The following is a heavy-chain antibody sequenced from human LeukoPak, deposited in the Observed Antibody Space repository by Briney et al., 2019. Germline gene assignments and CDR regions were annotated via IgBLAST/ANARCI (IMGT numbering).Heavy chain of an antibody. D-gene: IGHD6-13*01. V-gene: IGHV3-30*18. J-gene: IGHJ4*02. CDR3: AKAAAAGPKGPYYFDY. CDR2: ISYDGSNK. CDR1: GFTFSSYG. Sequence: GGSLTLSCAASGFTFSSYGMHWVRQAPGKGLEWVAVISYDGSNKYYADSVKGRFTISRDNSKNTLYLQMNSLRAEDTAVYYCAKAAAAGPKGPYYFDYWGQGTLVTVSS.